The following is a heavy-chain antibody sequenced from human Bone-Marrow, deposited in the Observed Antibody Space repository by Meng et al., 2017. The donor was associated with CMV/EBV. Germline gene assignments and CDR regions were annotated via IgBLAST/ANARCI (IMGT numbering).Heavy chain of an antibody. D-gene: IGHD3-3*01. Sequence: VKVSCKASGYTFTNYDINWVRQATGQGLEWLGWLNPDTANSGYAEKFQGRVTFTRDTSTTTAYMELRSLRSEDTAVYYCARGRFMAYWGQGTLVTVS. CDR1: GYTFTNYD. J-gene: IGHJ4*02. V-gene: IGHV1-8*02. CDR2: LNPDTANS. CDR3: ARGRFMAY.